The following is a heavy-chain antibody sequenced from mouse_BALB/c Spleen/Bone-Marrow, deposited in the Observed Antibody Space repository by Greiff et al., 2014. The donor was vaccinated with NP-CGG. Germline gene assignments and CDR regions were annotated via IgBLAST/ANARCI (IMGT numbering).Heavy chain of an antibody. D-gene: IGHD1-1*01. CDR2: IDPANGNT. Sequence: VQLQQPGAEIVTPGASVKSSCTTSGFNIEDSYIYWMKQRPEQGLEWIGRIDPANGNTKYDPKFQGKATITVDTSSATAYLQLSSLTSEDTAVYYCARNYGSSLDYWGQGTTLTVSS. CDR3: ARNYGSSLDY. J-gene: IGHJ2*01. CDR1: GFNIEDSY. V-gene: IGHV14-3*02.